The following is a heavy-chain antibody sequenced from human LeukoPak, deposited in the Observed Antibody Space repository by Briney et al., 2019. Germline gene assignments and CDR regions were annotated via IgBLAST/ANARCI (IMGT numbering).Heavy chain of an antibody. Sequence: GRSLRLSCAASGFTFSSYGMHWVRQAPGRGLGWVAVIWYDGSNKYYADSVKGRFTISRDNSKNTLYLQMNSLRAEDTAVYYCARDHAYGDYYYFDYWGQGTLVTVSS. CDR3: ARDHAYGDYYYFDY. J-gene: IGHJ4*02. CDR1: GFTFSSYG. CDR2: IWYDGSNK. V-gene: IGHV3-33*01. D-gene: IGHD4-17*01.